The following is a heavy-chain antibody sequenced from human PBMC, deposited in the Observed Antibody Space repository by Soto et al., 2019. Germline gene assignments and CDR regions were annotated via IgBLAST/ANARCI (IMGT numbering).Heavy chain of an antibody. CDR1: GFTFSDYY. D-gene: IGHD3-22*01. V-gene: IGHV3-11*01. J-gene: IGHJ6*03. CDR2: ISSSGSTI. Sequence: GGSLRLSCAASGFTFSDYYMSWIRQAPGKGLEWVSYISSSGSTIYYADSVKGRFTISRDNAKNSLYLQMNSLRAEDTAVYYCARAMTIISQYYMDVWGKGTTVTVSS. CDR3: ARAMTIISQYYMDV.